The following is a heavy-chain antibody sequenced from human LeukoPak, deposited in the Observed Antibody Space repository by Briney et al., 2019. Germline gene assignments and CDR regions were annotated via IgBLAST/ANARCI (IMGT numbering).Heavy chain of an antibody. J-gene: IGHJ4*02. V-gene: IGHV4-38-2*02. CDR3: ARTKEDSFDY. CDR1: GYSISSGYY. CDR2: IYHSGST. Sequence: PSETLSLTCTVSGYSISSGYYWGWIRQPPGKGLEWIGSIYHSGSTYYNPSLKSRVTISVDTSKNQFSLKLSSVTAADTAVYYCARTKEDSFDYWGQGTLVTVSS. D-gene: IGHD3/OR15-3a*01.